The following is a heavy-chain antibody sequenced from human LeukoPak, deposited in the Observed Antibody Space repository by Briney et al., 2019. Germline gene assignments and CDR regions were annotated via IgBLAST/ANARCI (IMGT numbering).Heavy chain of an antibody. CDR3: ARVGVTIFGVVILENWFDP. CDR2: IIPIFGTA. V-gene: IGHV1-69*05. CDR1: GGTFSSYA. Sequence: SVKVSCEASGGTFSSYAISWVRQAPGQGLEWMGGIIPIFGTANYAQKFQGRVTITTDESTSTAYMELSSLRSEDTAVYYCARVGVTIFGVVILENWFDPWGQGTLVTVSS. D-gene: IGHD3-3*01. J-gene: IGHJ5*02.